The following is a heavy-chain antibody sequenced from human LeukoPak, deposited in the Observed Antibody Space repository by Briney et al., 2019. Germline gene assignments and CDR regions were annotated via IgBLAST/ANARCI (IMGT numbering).Heavy chain of an antibody. V-gene: IGHV3-21*01. J-gene: IGHJ4*02. CDR1: GFTFSTYS. D-gene: IGHD1-26*01. CDR3: VRGGPSIYSGSPFDY. CDR2: ISSSSSYL. Sequence: GGSLRLSCAASGFTFSTYSMNWVRQAPGKGLEWVSSISSSSSYLFYADSVKGRFTISRDNAKNSLYLQMNSLRAEDTAVYYCVRGGPSIYSGSPFDYWGQGTLVTVSS.